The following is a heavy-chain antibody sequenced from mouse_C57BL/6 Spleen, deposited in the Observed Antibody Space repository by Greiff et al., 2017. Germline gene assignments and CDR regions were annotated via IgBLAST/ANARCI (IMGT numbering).Heavy chain of an antibody. Sequence: QVQLKQSGPELVKPGASVKISCKASGYAFSSSWMNWVKQRPGKGLEWIGRIYPGDGDTNYNGKFKGKATLTADKSSSTAYMQLNSLTSEASAVYVCARRGDGYYGDYWGQGTTLTVSS. CDR3: ARRGDGYYGDY. D-gene: IGHD2-3*01. CDR1: GYAFSSSW. CDR2: IYPGDGDT. J-gene: IGHJ2*01. V-gene: IGHV1-82*01.